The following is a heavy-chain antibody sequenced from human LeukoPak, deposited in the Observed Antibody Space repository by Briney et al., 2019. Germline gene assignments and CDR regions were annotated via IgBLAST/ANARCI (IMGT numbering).Heavy chain of an antibody. CDR3: AKDSRGYTYGLIDY. V-gene: IGHV3-23*01. D-gene: IGHD5-18*01. CDR2: LSGSGKTT. Sequence: GGSLRLSCAASGFTFGNYAMNWLRQAPGKGLEWVSGLSGSGKTTYYADSVKGRFAISRDNSENTLYLQMNSLRADDTALYYCAKDSRGYTYGLIDYWGQGTLVTVSS. CDR1: GFTFGNYA. J-gene: IGHJ4*02.